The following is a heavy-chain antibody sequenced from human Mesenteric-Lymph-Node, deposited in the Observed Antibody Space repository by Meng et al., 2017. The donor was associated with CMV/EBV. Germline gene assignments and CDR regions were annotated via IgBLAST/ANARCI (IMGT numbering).Heavy chain of an antibody. CDR3: ARDGDYYDSSGYNPFDY. V-gene: IGHV4-39*07. CDR2: IYYSGST. CDR1: GGSISSSSYY. J-gene: IGHJ4*02. D-gene: IGHD3-22*01. Sequence: QLQLQESGPGLVKPSETLSLTCTVPGGSISSSSYYWGWIRQPPGKGLEWIGSIYYSGSTYYNPSLKSRVTISVDTSKNQFSLKLSSVTAADTAMYYCARDGDYYDSSGYNPFDYWGQGTLVTVSS.